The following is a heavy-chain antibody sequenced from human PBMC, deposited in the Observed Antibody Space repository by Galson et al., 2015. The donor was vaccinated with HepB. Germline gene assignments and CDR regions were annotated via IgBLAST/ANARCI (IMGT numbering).Heavy chain of an antibody. CDR1: GFTVSNNY. Sequence: SLRLSCAASGFTVSNNYMGWVRQAPGKGLEWLSVIYSGDNTYYADSVKGRFTVSRDNSKNTLYLQMNSLRAEDTAVYYCARVPNDYGDYWGQGTLVTVSS. CDR3: ARVPNDYGDY. CDR2: IYSGDNT. V-gene: IGHV3-53*01. J-gene: IGHJ4*02.